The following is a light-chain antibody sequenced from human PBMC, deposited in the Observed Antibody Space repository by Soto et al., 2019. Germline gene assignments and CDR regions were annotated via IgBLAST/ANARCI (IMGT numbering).Light chain of an antibody. J-gene: IGLJ3*02. CDR3: SSYTSTSTVV. V-gene: IGLV2-14*01. Sequence: HSALTQPASVSGSPGQSITISCTGTSSDIGRYDSVSWYQQHPGKAPKLMIFGVSIRPSGLSDRFSGSKSGNTASLSISGLQAEDEADYYCSSYTSTSTVVFGGGTKLTVL. CDR2: GVS. CDR1: SSDIGRYDS.